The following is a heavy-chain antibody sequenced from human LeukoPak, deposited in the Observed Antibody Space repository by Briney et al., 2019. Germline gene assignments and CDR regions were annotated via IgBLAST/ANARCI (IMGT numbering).Heavy chain of an antibody. V-gene: IGHV3-21*01. CDR2: IFPSGGEI. J-gene: IGHJ4*02. CDR1: GFTFSTFA. CDR3: ARTKEMASISYFDS. D-gene: IGHD5-24*01. Sequence: GGSLRLSCAASGFTFSTFAMIWVRQPPGKGLEWVSSIFPSGGEIHYADSVKGRFTISRDNAKNSLYLQMNSLRAEGTAVYYCARTKEMASISYFDSWGQGTLVTVSS.